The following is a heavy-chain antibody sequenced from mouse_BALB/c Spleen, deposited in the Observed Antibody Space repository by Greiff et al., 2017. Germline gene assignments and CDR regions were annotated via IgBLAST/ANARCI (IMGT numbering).Heavy chain of an antibody. CDR3: ARGGYDDGFAY. Sequence: QVQLQQSGAELMKPGASVKISCKATGYTFSSYWIEWVKQRPGHGLEWIGEILPGSGSTNYNEKFKGKATFTADTSSNTAYMQLSSLTSEDSAVYYCARGGYDDGFAYWGQGTLVTVSA. CDR1: GYTFSSYW. V-gene: IGHV1-9*01. J-gene: IGHJ3*01. D-gene: IGHD2-14*01. CDR2: ILPGSGST.